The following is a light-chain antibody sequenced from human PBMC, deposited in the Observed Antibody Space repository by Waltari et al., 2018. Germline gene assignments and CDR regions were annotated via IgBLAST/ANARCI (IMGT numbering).Light chain of an antibody. J-gene: IGLJ3*02. CDR1: SGSLSTTSY. CDR3: ALYMGSGIWV. CDR2: KAN. V-gene: IGLV8-61*01. Sequence: QTVVTQEPSVSVSPGGTVPLPCSLSSGSLSTTSYATWYQQTPGQAPRTLVYKANARSSGVPDRFSGSILGNTAALTITGAQADDESDYYCALYMGSGIWVFGGGTRLTVL.